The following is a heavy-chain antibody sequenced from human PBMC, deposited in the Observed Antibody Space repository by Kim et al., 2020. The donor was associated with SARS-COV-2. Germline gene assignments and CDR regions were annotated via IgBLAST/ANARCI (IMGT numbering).Heavy chain of an antibody. CDR2: MSGRADRT. J-gene: IGHJ4*02. V-gene: IGHV3-11*06. Sequence: SLRLSCVASGYTFSDYYMSWIRQAPGKGLEWVSYMSGRADRTNYADSVRGRFTISRDSAKNTLYLQMNSLRAEDTAVYYCTRDAAMVPDYWGQGTLVTVSS. D-gene: IGHD3-10*01. CDR1: GYTFSDYY. CDR3: TRDAAMVPDY.